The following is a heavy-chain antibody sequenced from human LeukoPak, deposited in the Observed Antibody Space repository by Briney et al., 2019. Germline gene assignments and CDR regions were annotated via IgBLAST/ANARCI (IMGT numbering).Heavy chain of an antibody. D-gene: IGHD3-10*01. CDR3: ARVPTAKRVWFGETKAYYFDY. Sequence: ASVKVSCKASGGTFSSYAISWVRQAPGQGLEWMGGIIPIFGTANYAQKFQGSVTITADKSTSTAYMELSSLRSEDTAVYYCARVPTAKRVWFGETKAYYFDYWGQGTLVTVSS. CDR2: IIPIFGTA. CDR1: GGTFSSYA. V-gene: IGHV1-69*06. J-gene: IGHJ4*02.